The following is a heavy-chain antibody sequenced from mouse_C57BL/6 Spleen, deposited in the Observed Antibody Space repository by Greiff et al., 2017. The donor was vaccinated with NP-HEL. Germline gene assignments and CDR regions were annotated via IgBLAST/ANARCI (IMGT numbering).Heavy chain of an antibody. D-gene: IGHD1-1*01. CDR3: ARRYYGSSLGY. CDR1: GYTFTSYW. CDR2: IHPNSGST. J-gene: IGHJ3*01. V-gene: IGHV1-64*01. Sequence: QVQLQQPGAELVKPGASVKLSCKASGYTFTSYWMHWVKQRPGQGLEWIGMIHPNSGSTNYNEKFKSKATLTVDKSSSTAYMQLSSLTSEDSAVYYCARRYYGSSLGYWGQGTLVTVSA.